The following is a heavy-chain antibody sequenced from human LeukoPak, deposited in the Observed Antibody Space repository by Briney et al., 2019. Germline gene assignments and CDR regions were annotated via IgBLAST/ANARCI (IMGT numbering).Heavy chain of an antibody. CDR3: ARGLSWWFDP. CDR1: GYTFTGYY. V-gene: IGHV1-69*04. J-gene: IGHJ5*02. D-gene: IGHD1-1*01. CDR2: IIPILGIA. Sequence: SVKVSCKASGYTFTGYYMHWVRQAPGQGLEWMGRIIPILGIANYAQKFQGRVTITADKSTSTAYMELSSLRSEDTAVYYCARGLSWWFDPWGQGTLVTVSS.